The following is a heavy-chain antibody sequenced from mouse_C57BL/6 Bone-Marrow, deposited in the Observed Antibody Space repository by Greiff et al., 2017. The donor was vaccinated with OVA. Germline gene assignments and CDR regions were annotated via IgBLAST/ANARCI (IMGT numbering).Heavy chain of an antibody. CDR2: IDPENGDT. V-gene: IGHV14-4*01. D-gene: IGHD2-5*01. CDR3: TTEAIVTSYRLVIDV. CDR1: GFNIKDAY. Sequence: VQLKESGAELVRPGASVKLSCTASGFNIKDAYMHWVKQRPEQGLEWIGWIDPENGDTEYASKFQGKATITADTSSTTAYLQLSSLTSEYTAVYYCTTEAIVTSYRLVIDVWGTGTTVTVSS. J-gene: IGHJ1*03.